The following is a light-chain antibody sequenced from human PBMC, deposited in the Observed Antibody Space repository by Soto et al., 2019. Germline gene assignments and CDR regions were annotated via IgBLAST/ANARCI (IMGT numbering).Light chain of an antibody. CDR2: GAS. CDR3: LQYGTPWWT. CDR1: QRVPANY. Sequence: EIVLTQSPGTLSLSPGERVTLSCGASQRVPANYLAWYQQKPGQAPRLLIYGASNRATGIPDRFSGSGSGTDFILTVSSLEPEDFAVYFCLQYGTPWWTFGQGARVEIK. V-gene: IGKV3-20*01. J-gene: IGKJ1*01.